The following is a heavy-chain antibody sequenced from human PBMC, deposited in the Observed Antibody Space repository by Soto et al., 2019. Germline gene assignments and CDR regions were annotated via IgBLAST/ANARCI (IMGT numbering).Heavy chain of an antibody. CDR3: ARESEDLTSNFDY. Sequence: GGSLRLSCAASGFTFNRYSMNWVRQAPGKGLEWVSSISSTTNYIYYGDSMKGRFTISRDNAKNSLYLEMNSLRAEDTAVYYCARESEDLTSNFDYWGQGTLVTVSS. V-gene: IGHV3-21*06. CDR1: GFTFNRYS. CDR2: ISSTTNYI. J-gene: IGHJ4*02.